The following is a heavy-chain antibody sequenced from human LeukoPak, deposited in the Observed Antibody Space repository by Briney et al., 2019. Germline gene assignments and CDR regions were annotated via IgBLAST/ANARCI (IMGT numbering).Heavy chain of an antibody. Sequence: GGSLRLSCAASGFSVSSTYMSWVRQAPGKGLEWVSYISSSSSNIYHADSVKGRFTISRDNAKNSLHLQMNSLRAEDTAVYYCARVGRSGWTVDYWGQGTLVTVSS. J-gene: IGHJ4*02. CDR3: ARVGRSGWTVDY. CDR1: GFSVSSTY. V-gene: IGHV3-48*04. D-gene: IGHD6-19*01. CDR2: ISSSSSNI.